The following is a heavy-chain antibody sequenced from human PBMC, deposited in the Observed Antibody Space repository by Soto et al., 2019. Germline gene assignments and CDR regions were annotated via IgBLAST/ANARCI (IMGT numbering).Heavy chain of an antibody. CDR3: ARERADYGDYGPYYFDY. Sequence: GGSLRLSCAASGFTFSSYGMHWVRQAPGKGLEWVAVIWYDGSNKYYADSVKGRFTISRDNSKNTLYLQMNSLRAEDTAVYYCARERADYGDYGPYYFDYWGQGTLVTVSS. V-gene: IGHV3-33*01. D-gene: IGHD4-17*01. CDR1: GFTFSSYG. CDR2: IWYDGSNK. J-gene: IGHJ4*02.